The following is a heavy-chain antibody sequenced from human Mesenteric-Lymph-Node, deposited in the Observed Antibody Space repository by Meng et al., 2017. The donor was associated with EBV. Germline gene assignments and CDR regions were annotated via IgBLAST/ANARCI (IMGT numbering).Heavy chain of an antibody. CDR3: ARVFPDLDY. CDR2: INHSGST. CDR1: VGSFSGYH. J-gene: IGHJ4*02. V-gene: IGHV4-34*01. Sequence: QVQLQQWGAGLLKPSETLSLTCAVYVGSFSGYHWSWIRQPPGKGLEWIGEINHSGSTNYNPSLKSRVTISVDTSKNQFSLKLSSVTAADTAVYYCARVFPDLDYWGQGTLVTVSS.